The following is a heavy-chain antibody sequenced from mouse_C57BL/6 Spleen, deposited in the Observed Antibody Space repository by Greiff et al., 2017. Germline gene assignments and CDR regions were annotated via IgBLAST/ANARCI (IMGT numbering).Heavy chain of an antibody. D-gene: IGHD1-1*01. CDR3: ARGGITTVADAMDY. Sequence: EVHLVESGGGLVKPGGSLKLSCAASGFTFSSYAMSWVRQTPEKRLEWVATISDGGSYTYYPDNVKGRFTISRDNAKNNLYLQMSHLKSEDTAMYYCARGGITTVADAMDYWGQGTSVTVSS. J-gene: IGHJ4*01. V-gene: IGHV5-4*01. CDR2: ISDGGSYT. CDR1: GFTFSSYA.